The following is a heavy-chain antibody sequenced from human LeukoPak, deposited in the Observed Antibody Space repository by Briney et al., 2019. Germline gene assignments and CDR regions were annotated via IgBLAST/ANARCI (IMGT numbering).Heavy chain of an antibody. J-gene: IGHJ4*02. CDR2: IIPIFGTA. Sequence: ASVKVSCKASGYTFTSYDINWVRQAPGQGLEWMGGIIPIFGTANYAQKFQGRVTITADESTSTAYMELSSLRSEDTAVYYCARGDARVGNYFDYWGQGTLVTVSS. CDR1: GYTFTSYD. V-gene: IGHV1-69*13. D-gene: IGHD2-15*01. CDR3: ARGDARVGNYFDY.